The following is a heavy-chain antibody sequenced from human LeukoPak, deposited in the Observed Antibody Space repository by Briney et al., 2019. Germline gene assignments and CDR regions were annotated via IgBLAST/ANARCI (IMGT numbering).Heavy chain of an antibody. V-gene: IGHV3-23*01. CDR3: AKDDPNNYKPWIY. CDR1: GFTFSSYA. CDR2: ISGSGDYT. Sequence: GGSLRLSCAASGFTFSSYAMTWVRQAPGKGLEWVSSISGSGDYTNYAGSVKGRFTISRDNSENTLYLQVNSLRADDTAVYYCAKDDPNNYKPWIYWRQGTLVIVSS. J-gene: IGHJ4*02. D-gene: IGHD1-1*01.